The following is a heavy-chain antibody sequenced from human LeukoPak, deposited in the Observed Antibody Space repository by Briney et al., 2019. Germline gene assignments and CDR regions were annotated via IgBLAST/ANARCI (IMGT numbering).Heavy chain of an antibody. Sequence: GGSLRLSCAASGFTFSSYAIHWVRQAPGKGLERVAVISYDGSNKYYADSVKGRFTISRDNSKNTLYLQMNSLRAEDTAVYYCARDSATLMITFGETRGQGTLVTVSS. CDR3: ARDSATLMITFGET. CDR2: ISYDGSNK. J-gene: IGHJ4*02. D-gene: IGHD3-16*01. V-gene: IGHV3-30-3*01. CDR1: GFTFSSYA.